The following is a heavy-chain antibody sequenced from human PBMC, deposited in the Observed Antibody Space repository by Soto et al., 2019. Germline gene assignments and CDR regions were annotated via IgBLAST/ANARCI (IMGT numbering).Heavy chain of an antibody. V-gene: IGHV3-74*01. CDR1: GFTFSSYA. D-gene: IGHD2-8*01. CDR3: ARDTNGLHY. CDR2: ISTDGSIT. J-gene: IGHJ4*02. Sequence: PGGSLRLSCAASGFTFSSYAMSWVRQAPGKGLVWVSRISTDGSITDYADSVKGRFTVSRDNAKNTLYLQMNSLRVDDTAVYYCARDTNGLHYWGQGTLVTVSS.